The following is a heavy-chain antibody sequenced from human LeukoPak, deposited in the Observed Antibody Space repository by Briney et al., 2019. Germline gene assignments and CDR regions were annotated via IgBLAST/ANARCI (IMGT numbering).Heavy chain of an antibody. D-gene: IGHD3-3*01. Sequence: PGGSLRLSCVASGMSFSDYPMNWVRQAPGKGLEWVSYISSSGSTIYYADSGKGRFTISRDNAKNSLYLQMISLRAEDTAVYYCAALRFLEWLPSGGMDVWGQGTTVTVSS. CDR1: GMSFSDYP. J-gene: IGHJ6*02. CDR2: ISSSGSTI. V-gene: IGHV3-48*03. CDR3: AALRFLEWLPSGGMDV.